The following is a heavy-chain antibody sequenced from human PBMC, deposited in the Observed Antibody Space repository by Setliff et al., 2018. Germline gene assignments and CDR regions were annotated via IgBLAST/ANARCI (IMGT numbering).Heavy chain of an antibody. CDR3: ARECYSSSWYGDYYYYYGMDV. CDR1: GYTFTGYY. V-gene: IGHV1-8*02. CDR2: MSPNSGNT. D-gene: IGHD6-13*01. J-gene: IGHJ6*02. Sequence: GASVKVSCKASGYTFTGYYMHWVRQAPGQGLEWMGWMSPNSGNTGYAQKFQGRVTMTRNTSISTAYMELSSLRSEDTAVYYCARECYSSSWYGDYYYYYGMDVWGQGTTVTVSS.